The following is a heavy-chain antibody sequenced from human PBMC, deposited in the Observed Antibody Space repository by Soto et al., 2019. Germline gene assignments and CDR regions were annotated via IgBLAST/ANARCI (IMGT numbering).Heavy chain of an antibody. J-gene: IGHJ4*02. Sequence: GGSLRLSCAASGFTFSSYGMHWVRQAPGKGLEWVAVIWYDGSNKYYADSVKGRFTISRDNSKNTLYLQMNSLRAEDTAVYYCARGDYYDSSGYYYYFDYWGQGTLVTVS. CDR3: ARGDYYDSSGYYYYFDY. CDR1: GFTFSSYG. CDR2: IWYDGSNK. D-gene: IGHD3-22*01. V-gene: IGHV3-33*01.